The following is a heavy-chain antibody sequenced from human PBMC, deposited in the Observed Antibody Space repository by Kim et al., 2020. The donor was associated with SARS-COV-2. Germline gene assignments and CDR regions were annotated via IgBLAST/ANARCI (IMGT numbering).Heavy chain of an antibody. CDR2: ISYDGSNK. CDR1: GFTFSSYA. V-gene: IGHV3-30*04. CDR3: ARVTQTDVSIAAATNTYYYYYGMYV. Sequence: GGSLRLSCAASGFTFSSYAMHWVRQAPGKGLEWVAVISYDGSNKYYADSVKGRFTISRDNSKNTLYLQMNSLRAEDTAVYYCARVTQTDVSIAAATNTYYYYYGMYVWGQGATRTVSS. D-gene: IGHD6-13*01. J-gene: IGHJ6*02.